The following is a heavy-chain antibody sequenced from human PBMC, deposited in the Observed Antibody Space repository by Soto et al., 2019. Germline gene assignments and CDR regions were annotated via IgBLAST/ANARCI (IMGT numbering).Heavy chain of an antibody. J-gene: IGHJ4*01. CDR1: GFTFTNAW. Sequence: GGSLRLSCAASGFTFTNAWINWVRQAPGKGLEWIGRIKSKTDDGTTDYAEPVKGRFAISRDDSNNMVYLQMNSLKIEDTAVYYCTTDSYSTIIIVRFDYRGHGTLVTVSS. CDR2: IKSKTDDGTT. D-gene: IGHD3-22*01. V-gene: IGHV3-15*07. CDR3: TTDSYSTIIIVRFDY.